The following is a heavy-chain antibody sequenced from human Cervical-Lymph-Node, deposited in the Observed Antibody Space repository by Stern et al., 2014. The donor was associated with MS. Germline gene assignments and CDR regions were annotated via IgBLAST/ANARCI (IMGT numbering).Heavy chain of an antibody. CDR1: GGSISSGGTY. CDR3: ARGSCDWAHSWFDP. V-gene: IGHV4-31*03. D-gene: IGHD3-9*01. Sequence: QLQLQESGPGLVKPSQTLSLTCTVSGGSISSGGTYWTWIRQNPGKGLEWIGHIYYSGSTYYNPSLKSRVMISVDTSTSQFSLKLNSVTAADTAVYYCARGSCDWAHSWFDPWGQGTLVTVSS. CDR2: IYYSGST. J-gene: IGHJ5*02.